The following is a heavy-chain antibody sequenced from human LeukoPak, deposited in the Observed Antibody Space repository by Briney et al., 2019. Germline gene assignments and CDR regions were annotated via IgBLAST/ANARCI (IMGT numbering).Heavy chain of an antibody. J-gene: IGHJ6*02. CDR1: GGSISSYY. V-gene: IGHV4-59*01. Sequence: KSSETLSLTCTVSGGSISSYYWSWIRQPPGKGLEWIGYFHYNGNTNYNPSLQSRVIMSVDTSKNQSSLRLTSVTAADTAVYYCARAYDGPPYYYYGMDVWGRGTTVTVSS. CDR3: ARAYDGPPYYYYGMDV. D-gene: IGHD3-10*01. CDR2: FHYNGNT.